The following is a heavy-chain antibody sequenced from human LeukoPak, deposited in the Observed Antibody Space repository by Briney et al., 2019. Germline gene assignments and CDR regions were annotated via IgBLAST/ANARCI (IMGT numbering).Heavy chain of an antibody. D-gene: IGHD4-11*01. CDR2: IIPIFGTA. CDR3: ARGQIHSNYFDY. Sequence: SVKVSCKASGGTFSSYAISWVRQAPGQGLEWMGGIIPIFGTANYAQKFQGRVTITADESTSTAYMELSGLRSEDTAVYYCARGQIHSNYFDYWGQGTLVTVSS. CDR1: GGTFSSYA. V-gene: IGHV1-69*13. J-gene: IGHJ4*02.